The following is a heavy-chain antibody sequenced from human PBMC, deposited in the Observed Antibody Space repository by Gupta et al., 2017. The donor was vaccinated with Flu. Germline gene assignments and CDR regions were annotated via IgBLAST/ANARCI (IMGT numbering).Heavy chain of an antibody. CDR2: ISYDGSNK. J-gene: IGHJ4*02. CDR3: ARARVDTAMGYYFDY. D-gene: IGHD5-18*01. V-gene: IGHV3-30-3*01. Sequence: QVQLVESGGGVVQPGRSLRLSCAASGFTFSSYAMHWVRQAPGKGLEWVAVISYDGSNKYYADSVKGRFTISRDNSKNTLYLQMNSLRAEDTAVYYCARARVDTAMGYYFDYWGQGTLVTVSS. CDR1: GFTFSSYA.